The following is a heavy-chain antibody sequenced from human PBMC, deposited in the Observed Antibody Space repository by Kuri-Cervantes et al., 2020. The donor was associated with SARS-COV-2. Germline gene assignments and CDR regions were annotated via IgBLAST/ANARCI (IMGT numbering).Heavy chain of an antibody. J-gene: IGHJ3*02. Sequence: ASVKVSCKASGYTFTGYYMHWVRQAPGQGLEWMGWINPNSGGTNYAQKFQGRVTMTRDTSISTAYMELSRLRSDDTAAYYCASRRGFLAYNDAFDIWGQGTMVTVSS. V-gene: IGHV1-2*02. D-gene: IGHD3-3*01. CDR3: ASRRGFLAYNDAFDI. CDR1: GYTFTGYY. CDR2: INPNSGGT.